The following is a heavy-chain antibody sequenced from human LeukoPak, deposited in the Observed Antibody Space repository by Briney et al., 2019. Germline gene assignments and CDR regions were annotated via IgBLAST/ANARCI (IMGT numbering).Heavy chain of an antibody. V-gene: IGHV5-51*01. CDR2: IYPGDSDT. CDR1: GYSFFSYW. J-gene: IGHJ4*02. CDR3: ARPGYCGGGSCYGFDY. Sequence: GESLKISCKGSGYSFFSYWIGWVRQMPGKGLEWLGIIYPGDSDTRYSPSVQGQVPISADKPINTAYLEWSSLKPSDTAMYYCARPGYCGGGSCYGFDYWGQGTLVTVSS. D-gene: IGHD2-15*01.